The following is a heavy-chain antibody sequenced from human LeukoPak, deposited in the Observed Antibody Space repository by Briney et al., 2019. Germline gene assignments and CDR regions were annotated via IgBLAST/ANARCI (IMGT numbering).Heavy chain of an antibody. CDR1: GGSFSGYY. J-gene: IGHJ4*02. Sequence: SETLSLTCAVYGGSFSGYYWRWIRQPLGKGLEWIGEINHSGSTNYNPSLKSRVTISVDTSKNQFSLKLSSVTAADTAVYYCARRRQTDYSDWGQGTLVTVSS. CDR3: ARRRQTDYSD. CDR2: INHSGST. D-gene: IGHD5-12*01. V-gene: IGHV4-34*01.